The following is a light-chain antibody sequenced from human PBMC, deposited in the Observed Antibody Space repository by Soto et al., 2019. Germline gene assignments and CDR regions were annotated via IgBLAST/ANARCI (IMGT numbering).Light chain of an antibody. V-gene: IGKV1-39*01. Sequence: IPSTQPPPSLSASVGARVTITCRASQSISNYLNWYQQRKGKAHNLLIYAASSMISGVPSRFSGSGYGTDGTINITSLRQEDGATYEGQQRYHTSWTFGQGTKVDIK. CDR1: QSISNY. CDR3: QQRYHTSWT. J-gene: IGKJ1*01. CDR2: AAS.